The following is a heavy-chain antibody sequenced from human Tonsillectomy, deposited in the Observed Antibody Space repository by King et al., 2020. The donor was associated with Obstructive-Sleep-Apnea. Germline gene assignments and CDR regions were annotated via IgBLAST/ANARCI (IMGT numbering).Heavy chain of an antibody. J-gene: IGHJ6*02. CDR2: IIPIAGIT. V-gene: IGHV1-69*10. Sequence: LQLVQSGAEVKRPGSSVKVSCKASGGLFSTYHISWVRQAPGQGLEWMGGIIPIAGITKYAQKFQGRVTITADRSTRTAFMEMSSLRSEDTAVYYCAKEVYCSGGRCLSDKDYGMDVWGQGTTVTVSS. CDR1: GGLFSTYH. D-gene: IGHD2-15*01. CDR3: AKEVYCSGGRCLSDKDYGMDV.